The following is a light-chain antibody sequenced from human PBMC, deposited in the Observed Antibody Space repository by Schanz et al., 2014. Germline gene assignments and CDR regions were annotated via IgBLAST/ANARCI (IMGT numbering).Light chain of an antibody. CDR1: QAISSY. CDR2: TAS. J-gene: IGKJ1*01. CDR3: QQANVFPRT. Sequence: DIQMTQSPSSLSASVGDRVTITCRASQAISSYLVWYQQKPGKAPKLLIYTASTLQSGVPSRFSGSGSGTDFTLTISSLQPEDFATYYCQQANVFPRTFGQGTKVEIK. V-gene: IGKV1-12*01.